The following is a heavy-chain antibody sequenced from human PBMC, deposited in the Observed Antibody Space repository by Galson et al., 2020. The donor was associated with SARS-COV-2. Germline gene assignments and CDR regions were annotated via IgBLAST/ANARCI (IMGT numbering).Heavy chain of an antibody. CDR3: AKSSERVSITVYVVSFPEHFDY. CDR1: GFTFTTYA. D-gene: IGHD3-22*01. Sequence: TGGSLRLSCAASGFTFTTYAMSWVRPAPGKGLEWVATISGRGAPTYYADSATGRFTLSKDNSKNTLNLQINSLRLEDTAVYYCAKSSERVSITVYVVSFPEHFDYWGPGTLVTVSS. J-gene: IGHJ4*02. V-gene: IGHV3-23*01. CDR2: ISGRGAPT.